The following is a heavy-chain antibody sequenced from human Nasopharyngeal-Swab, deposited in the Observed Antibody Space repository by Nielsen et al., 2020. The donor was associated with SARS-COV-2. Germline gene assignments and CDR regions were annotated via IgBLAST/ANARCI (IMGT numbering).Heavy chain of an antibody. D-gene: IGHD1-26*01. J-gene: IGHJ6*02. CDR2: ISSSGSTI. Sequence: GGSLRLSCAASGFTFSSYEMNWVRQAPGKGLEWVSYISSSGSTISYADSVKGRFTLSRDNAKNSLYLQMNSLRAEDTAVYYCARDRHKHWIVGATFYYYGMYVCGQGTTVTVSS. CDR3: ARDRHKHWIVGATFYYYGMYV. CDR1: GFTFSSYE. V-gene: IGHV3-48*03.